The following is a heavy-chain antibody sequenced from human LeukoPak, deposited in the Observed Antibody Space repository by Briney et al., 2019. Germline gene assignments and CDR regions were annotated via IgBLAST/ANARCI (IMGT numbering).Heavy chain of an antibody. CDR1: GFTFSDYG. Sequence: QTGGSLRLSCAASGFTFSDYGMHWVRQAPGKGLEGVAVITYDANNKYYADSVRGRFTISRDNAKNTLYLQMNSLRVNDTAVYYCAKVRGLYGRGYYAMDVWGQGTKVTVSS. J-gene: IGHJ6*02. D-gene: IGHD2-8*01. CDR2: ITYDANNK. CDR3: AKVRGLYGRGYYAMDV. V-gene: IGHV3-30*18.